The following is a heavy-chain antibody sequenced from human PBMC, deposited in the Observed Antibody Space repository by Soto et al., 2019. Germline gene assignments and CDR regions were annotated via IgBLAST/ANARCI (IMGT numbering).Heavy chain of an antibody. J-gene: IGHJ4*02. V-gene: IGHV3-74*01. CDR2: INTVATII. CDR3: ATDDGSGLRY. CDR1: GIPFNNYW. D-gene: IGHD6-25*01. Sequence: GGSLRLSCAVSGIPFNNYWMHLIRQAPGKGLVWVSHINTVATIINYGDSVKGRFTISRDNAENTLYLQMNSLGVEDTATYYCATDDGSGLRYWGQGTLVTVSS.